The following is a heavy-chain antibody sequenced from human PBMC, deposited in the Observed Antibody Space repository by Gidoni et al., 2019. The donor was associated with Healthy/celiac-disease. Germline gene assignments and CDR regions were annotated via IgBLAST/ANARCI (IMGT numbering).Heavy chain of an antibody. D-gene: IGHD1-1*01. CDR1: GFTFSNYG. CDR3: VRYWIPKLGDYYYYGMDV. Sequence: QVQLVESGGGVVQPGRSLRLSCAASGFTFSNYGMNWVRQAPGKGLELVALISYNRGNEYYADSVKGRFTISRDNSKNTLYLQMNSLRAEDTAVYYCVRYWIPKLGDYYYYGMDVWGQGTTVTVSS. CDR2: ISYNRGNE. J-gene: IGHJ6*02. V-gene: IGHV3-30*03.